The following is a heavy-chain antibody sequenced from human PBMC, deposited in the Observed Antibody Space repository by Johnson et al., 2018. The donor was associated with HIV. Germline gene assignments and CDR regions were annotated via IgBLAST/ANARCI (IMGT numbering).Heavy chain of an antibody. CDR3: AREPATVVTPPGAFDI. J-gene: IGHJ3*02. CDR2: ISYDGSNK. D-gene: IGHD4-23*01. Sequence: VQLVESGGGLVQPGRSLRLSCAASGFTFDDYAMHWVRQTPGKGLEWVAVISYDGSNKYYANSVKGRFTISRDNSKNSLYLQMNSLRAEDTAVYYCAREPATVVTPPGAFDIWGQGTMVTVSS. CDR1: GFTFDDYA. V-gene: IGHV3-30*04.